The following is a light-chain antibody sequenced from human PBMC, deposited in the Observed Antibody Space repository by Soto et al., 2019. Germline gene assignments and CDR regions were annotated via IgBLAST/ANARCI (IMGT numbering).Light chain of an antibody. V-gene: IGLV3-1*01. CDR3: QAWDNSTVV. CDR1: KLGDKY. CDR2: QDT. Sequence: SYELTQPPSVSVSPGQTASITCSGHKLGDKYACWYRQKPGQSPVLVIYQDTKRPSGIPERFSGSNSENTATLTISGTQAMDGADYYCQAWDNSTVVFGGGTKLTVL. J-gene: IGLJ2*01.